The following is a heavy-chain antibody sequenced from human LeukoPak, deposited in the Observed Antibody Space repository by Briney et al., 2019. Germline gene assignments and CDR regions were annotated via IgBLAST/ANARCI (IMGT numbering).Heavy chain of an antibody. J-gene: IGHJ4*02. CDR1: GYSISSGYY. D-gene: IGHD5-18*01. CDR2: IYHSGST. Sequence: SETLSLTCTVSGYSISSGYYWGWIRQPPGKGLEWIGSIYHSGSTYYNPSLKSRVTISVDTSKNQFSLKLSSVTAADTAVYYCARSRARGYSYGSFGSTWGPLGYWGQGTLVTVSS. CDR3: ARSRARGYSYGSFGSTWGPLGY. V-gene: IGHV4-38-2*02.